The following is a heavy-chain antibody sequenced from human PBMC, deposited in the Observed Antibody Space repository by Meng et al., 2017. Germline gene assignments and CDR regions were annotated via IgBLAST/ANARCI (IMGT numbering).Heavy chain of an antibody. CDR3: ARDCSGGSCYSIGV. J-gene: IGHJ4*02. CDR1: CGAVSSGSYY. CDR2: IYYSGST. Sequence: GQLQEPGPGLVGPSETLSLTCTVSCGAVSSGSYYWSWIRQPPGKGLEWIGYIYYSGSTNYNPSLKSRVTISVDTSKNQFSLKLSSVTAADTAVYYCARDCSGGSCYSIGVWGQGTLVTVSS. V-gene: IGHV4-61*01. D-gene: IGHD2-15*01.